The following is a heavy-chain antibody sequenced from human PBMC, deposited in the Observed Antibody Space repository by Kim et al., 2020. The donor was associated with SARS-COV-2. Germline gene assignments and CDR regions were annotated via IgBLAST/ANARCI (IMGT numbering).Heavy chain of an antibody. D-gene: IGHD1-26*01. J-gene: IGHJ4*02. Sequence: ADSVKGRFTTSRDNPKNSLYLQMNSLRDEDTAVYYCERDRIVGATYSFDYWGQGTLVTVSS. V-gene: IGHV3-48*02. CDR3: ERDRIVGATYSFDY.